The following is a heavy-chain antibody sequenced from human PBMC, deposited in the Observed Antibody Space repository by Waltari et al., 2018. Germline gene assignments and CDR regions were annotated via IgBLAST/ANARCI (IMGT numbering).Heavy chain of an antibody. Sequence: EVQLVQSGAEVKKPGESLKISCKGYGFTFSSYAMSWVRQAPGKGLEWVSAISGSCGSTYYADSVKGRFTISRDNSKNTLYLQMNSLRAEDTAVYYCAKDLRFLEWLHSTAGMDVWGQGTTVTVSS. CDR2: ISGSCGST. CDR1: GFTFSSYA. V-gene: IGHV3-23*04. D-gene: IGHD3-3*01. J-gene: IGHJ6*02. CDR3: AKDLRFLEWLHSTAGMDV.